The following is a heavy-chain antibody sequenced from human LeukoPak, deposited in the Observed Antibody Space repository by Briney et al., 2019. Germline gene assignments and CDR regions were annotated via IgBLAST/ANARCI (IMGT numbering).Heavy chain of an antibody. CDR3: ARGPTVKYFDY. J-gene: IGHJ4*02. Sequence: ETLSLTCTVSGGSISSSSYYWGWIRQPPGKGLEWIGSIYYSGSTYYNPSLKSRVTISVDTSQNQFSLKLSSVTAADTAVYYCARGPTVKYFDYWGQGTLVTVSS. V-gene: IGHV4-39*07. D-gene: IGHD4-17*01. CDR2: IYYSGST. CDR1: GGSISSSSYY.